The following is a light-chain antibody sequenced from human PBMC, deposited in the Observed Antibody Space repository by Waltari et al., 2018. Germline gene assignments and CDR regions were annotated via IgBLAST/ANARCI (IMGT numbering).Light chain of an antibody. V-gene: IGLV2-8*01. Sequence: QSALTQPPSASGSPGQSVTISCSGTSRDVGAYDYVSWYQQHPGKAPKLMIYEVTERPSGVPDRFSGSKSDNTASLTVSGLQVDDEADYYCCSYAGHSWVFGGGTRLTVL. CDR2: EVT. CDR1: SRDVGAYDY. CDR3: CSYAGHSWV. J-gene: IGLJ3*02.